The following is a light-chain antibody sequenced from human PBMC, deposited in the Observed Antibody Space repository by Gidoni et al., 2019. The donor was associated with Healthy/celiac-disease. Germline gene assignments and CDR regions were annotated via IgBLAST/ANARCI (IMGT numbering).Light chain of an antibody. CDR2: CAS. Sequence: DIVMTQSPDSLAVSLVERATINCKSSQSVLYSYNKNYLAWYQQKPGQSPKLLIYCASTREPGVPDRFSGSGSGTDFTLTISSLQAEDVAVYYCQQYYSSPLTFGGGTKVEIK. CDR3: QQYYSSPLT. CDR1: QSVLYSYNKNY. J-gene: IGKJ4*01. V-gene: IGKV4-1*01.